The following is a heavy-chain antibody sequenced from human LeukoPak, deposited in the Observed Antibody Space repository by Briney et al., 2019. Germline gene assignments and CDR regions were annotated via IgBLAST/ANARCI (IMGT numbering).Heavy chain of an antibody. CDR1: GFTFSSYA. Sequence: GGSLRLSCAASGFTFSSYAMSWVRQAPGKGLEWVSAISGSGGSTYYADSAKGRFTISRDNSKNTLYLQMNSLRAEDTAVYYCAKDFFSRGYYFDYWGQGTLVTVSS. V-gene: IGHV3-23*01. D-gene: IGHD3-22*01. CDR2: ISGSGGST. CDR3: AKDFFSRGYYFDY. J-gene: IGHJ4*02.